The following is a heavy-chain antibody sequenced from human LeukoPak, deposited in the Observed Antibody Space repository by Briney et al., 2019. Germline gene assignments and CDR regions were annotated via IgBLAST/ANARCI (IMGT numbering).Heavy chain of an antibody. D-gene: IGHD3-22*01. J-gene: IGHJ5*02. CDR3: ARDLNYYDSSGFWFDP. CDR1: GFTFSSYE. CDR2: ISSSGSTI. V-gene: IGHV3-48*03. Sequence: SGGSLRLCCAASGFTFSSYEMNWVRQAPGKGLEWGSHISSSGSTIYYADSVKGRFTISRDNAKNSLYLQMNSLRAEDTAVYYCARDLNYYDSSGFWFDPWGQGTLVTVSS.